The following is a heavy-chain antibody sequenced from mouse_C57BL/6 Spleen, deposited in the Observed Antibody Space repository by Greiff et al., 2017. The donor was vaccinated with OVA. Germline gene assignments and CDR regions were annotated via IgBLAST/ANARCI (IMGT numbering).Heavy chain of an antibody. J-gene: IGHJ1*03. CDR2: IHPNSGST. V-gene: IGHV1-64*01. CDR3: ASRPVPYGSSYGRYFDV. D-gene: IGHD1-1*01. CDR1: GYTFTSYW. Sequence: QVQLKQPGAELVKPGASVKLSCKASGYTFTSYWMHWVKQRPGQGLEWIGMIHPNSGSTNYNEKFKSKATLTVDKSSSTAYMQLSSLTSEDSAVYYCASRPVPYGSSYGRYFDVWGTGTTVTVSS.